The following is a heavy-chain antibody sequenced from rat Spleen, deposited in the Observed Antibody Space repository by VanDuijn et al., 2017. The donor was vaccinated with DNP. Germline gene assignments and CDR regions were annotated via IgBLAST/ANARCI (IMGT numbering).Heavy chain of an antibody. Sequence: EVQLVESGGGLVQPGNSLKLSCAASGFTFSDYNMAWVRQAPKKGLEWVATISYDGSSTYYRDSVKGRFTISRDNAKSTLYLQMDSLRSEDTATYYCARWSSSYYYAMDAWGQGTSVTVSS. D-gene: IGHD1-2*01. CDR3: ARWSSSYYYAMDA. J-gene: IGHJ4*01. CDR2: ISYDGSST. CDR1: GFTFSDYN. V-gene: IGHV5-7*01.